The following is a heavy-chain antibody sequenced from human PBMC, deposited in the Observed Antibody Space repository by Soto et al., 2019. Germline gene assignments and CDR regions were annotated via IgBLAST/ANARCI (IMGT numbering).Heavy chain of an antibody. CDR1: GYTFSNFG. D-gene: IGHD2-2*01. J-gene: IGHJ5*02. CDR2: ISLYSDGT. Sequence: ASVKVSCKTSGYTFSNFGITWVRQAPGQPLEWLGWISLYSDGTNYAQKFQGRVSMTTDTSTTTAYMELRSLRSDDTAVYYCARVVPGAEVWFGPWGQGTLVTVSS. V-gene: IGHV1-18*01. CDR3: ARVVPGAEVWFGP.